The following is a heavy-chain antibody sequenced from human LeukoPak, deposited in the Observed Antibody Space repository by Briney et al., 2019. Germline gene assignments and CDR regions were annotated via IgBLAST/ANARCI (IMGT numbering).Heavy chain of an antibody. D-gene: IGHD3-9*01. CDR1: GFTFSSYE. J-gene: IGHJ6*02. CDR3: ARDYDILNGMDV. V-gene: IGHV3-48*03. CDR2: ISSSGSTI. Sequence: GGSLRLSCAASGFTFSSYEMNWVRQAPGKGLEWVSYISSSGSTIYYADSVKGRFTISRDNAKNSLYLQMNSLRAGDTAVYYCARDYDILNGMDVWGQGTTVTVSS.